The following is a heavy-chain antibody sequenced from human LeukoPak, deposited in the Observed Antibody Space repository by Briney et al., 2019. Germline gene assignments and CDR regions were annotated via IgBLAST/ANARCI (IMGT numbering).Heavy chain of an antibody. V-gene: IGHV1-18*01. D-gene: IGHD5-24*01. J-gene: IGHJ4*02. CDR2: TSAYNGNT. CDR1: GYTFTSNG. Sequence: ASVKFSCKASGYTFTSNGISWVRQAPGQGLEWMGWTSAYNGNTNYAQKLQGRGTMTTDTSTSTAYMELRSLRSDATAVYYCARNPTLDRWLQSDQRRFDYWGQGTLVTVSS. CDR3: ARNPTLDRWLQSDQRRFDY.